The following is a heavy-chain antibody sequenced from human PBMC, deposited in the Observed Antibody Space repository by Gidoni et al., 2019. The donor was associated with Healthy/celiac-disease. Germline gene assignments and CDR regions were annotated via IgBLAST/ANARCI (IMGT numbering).Heavy chain of an antibody. CDR3: AREPIAAAGYGRPFDY. Sequence: QVQLQESGPGLVKPSQTLSLTCTVSGGSISSGGYYWSWIRQHPGKGLEWIGYIYYSGSTNYNPSLKSRVTISVDTSKNQFSLKLSSVTAADTAVYYCAREPIAAAGYGRPFDYWGQGTLVTVSS. V-gene: IGHV4-31*03. J-gene: IGHJ4*02. CDR2: IYYSGST. CDR1: GGSISSGGYY. D-gene: IGHD6-13*01.